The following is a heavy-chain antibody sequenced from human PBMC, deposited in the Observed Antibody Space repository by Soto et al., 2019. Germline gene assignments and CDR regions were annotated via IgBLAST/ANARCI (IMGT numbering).Heavy chain of an antibody. D-gene: IGHD5-12*01. J-gene: IGHJ4*02. Sequence: QVQLQESGPGLVKPSGTLSLTCAVSGGSISSSNWWSWVRQPAGKGLEWVGEIYHSGSTNYNPSLMSRATISVDKSKNQFSLKLSSVTAAYTAVYYCARRHSGYAFDYWGQGTLVTVSS. CDR2: IYHSGST. CDR3: ARRHSGYAFDY. CDR1: GGSISSSNW. V-gene: IGHV4-4*02.